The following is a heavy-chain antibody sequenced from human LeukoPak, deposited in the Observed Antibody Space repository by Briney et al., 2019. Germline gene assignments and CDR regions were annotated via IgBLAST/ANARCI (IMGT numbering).Heavy chain of an antibody. CDR1: GITLSNYG. CDR3: AKRGVVIRVILVGFHKEAYYFDS. V-gene: IGHV3-23*01. J-gene: IGHJ4*02. CDR2: ISDSGGRT. D-gene: IGHD3-22*01. Sequence: GGSLRLSCAVSGITLSNYGMSWVRQAPGKGLEWVAGISDSGGRTNYADSVKGRVAISRDNPRNTLYLQMNSLRAEDTAVYFCAKRGVVIRVILVGFHKEAYYFDSWGQGALVTVSS.